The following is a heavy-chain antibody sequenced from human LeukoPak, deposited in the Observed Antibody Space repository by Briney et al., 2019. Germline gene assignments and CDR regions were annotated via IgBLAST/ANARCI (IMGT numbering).Heavy chain of an antibody. Sequence: GGSLRLSCAASGFTFSSYAMSWVRQAPGKGLEWVSAISGSGGSTYYADSVKGRFTISRDNSKNTLYLQMNSLRAEDTAVYYCTTALIPAAIFWIDPWGQGTLVTVSS. CDR3: TTALIPAAIFWIDP. CDR2: ISGSGGST. CDR1: GFTFSSYA. V-gene: IGHV3-23*01. D-gene: IGHD2-2*02. J-gene: IGHJ5*02.